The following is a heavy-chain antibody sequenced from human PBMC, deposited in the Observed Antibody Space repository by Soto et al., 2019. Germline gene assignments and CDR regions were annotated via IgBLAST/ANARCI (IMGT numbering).Heavy chain of an antibody. D-gene: IGHD1-26*01. CDR3: ARTLQGANQTFDY. J-gene: IGHJ4*02. Sequence: SETLSLTCAVSGYSISSGYYWGWIRQPPGKGLEWIGSIYHSGSTYYNPSLKSRVTTSVDTSKNQFSLKLSSVTAADTAVYYCARTLQGANQTFDYWGQGTLVTVSS. CDR2: IYHSGST. V-gene: IGHV4-38-2*01. CDR1: GYSISSGYY.